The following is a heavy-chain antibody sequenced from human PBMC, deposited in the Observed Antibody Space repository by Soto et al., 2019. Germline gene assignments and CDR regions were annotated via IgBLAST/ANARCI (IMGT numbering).Heavy chain of an antibody. D-gene: IGHD6-19*01. J-gene: IGHJ4*02. CDR2: INHSGIN. V-gene: IGHV4-34*01. CDR3: AIGPRMWLAGGGY. Sequence: LSLTCAVYGGSFSGYYWSWVRQPPGKGLEWLGEINHSGINDYNPSLKSRILISIDTSKKQFSLKLNSVTAAYTAVYYCAIGPRMWLAGGGYWGQGTQVTVSS. CDR1: GGSFSGYY.